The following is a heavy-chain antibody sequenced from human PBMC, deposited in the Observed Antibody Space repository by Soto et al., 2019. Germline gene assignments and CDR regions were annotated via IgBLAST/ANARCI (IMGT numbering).Heavy chain of an antibody. CDR2: IYYRGNT. CDR1: GGSIGTYY. Sequence: SETLSLTCTVSGGSIGTYYWSWIRQPPGKGLEWIGYIYYRGNTAYNPSLKSRVTISLDTPKNQFSLKLSSVTAADTAVYYCAVHPGYYDILTGYTTYYFDSWGQGILVTVSS. D-gene: IGHD3-9*01. J-gene: IGHJ4*02. V-gene: IGHV4-59*08. CDR3: AVHPGYYDILTGYTTYYFDS.